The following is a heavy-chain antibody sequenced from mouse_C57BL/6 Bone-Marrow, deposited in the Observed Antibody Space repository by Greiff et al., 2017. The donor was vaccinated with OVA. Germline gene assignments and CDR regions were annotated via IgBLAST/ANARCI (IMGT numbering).Heavy chain of an antibody. CDR1: GFTFSDYG. V-gene: IGHV5-17*01. CDR3: ARPAVVATGYFDV. J-gene: IGHJ1*03. Sequence: EVHLVESGGGLVKPGGSLKLSCAASGFTFSDYGMHWVRQAPEKGLEWVAYISSGSSTIYYADTVKGRFTISRANAKNTLFLQMTSLRSEDTAMYYCARPAVVATGYFDVWGTGTTVTVSS. CDR2: ISSGSSTI. D-gene: IGHD1-1*01.